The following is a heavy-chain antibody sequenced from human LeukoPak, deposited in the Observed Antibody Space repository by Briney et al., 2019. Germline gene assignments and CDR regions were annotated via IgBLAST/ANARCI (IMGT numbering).Heavy chain of an antibody. CDR1: GGXFSSYA. J-gene: IGHJ4*02. CDR2: IIPIFGTA. Sequence: GASVKVSCKASGGXFSSYAISWVRQAPGQGLEWMGGIIPIFGTANYAQKFQGRVTITADESTSTAYMELSSLRSEDTAVYYCARAPIGSGSPAPFDYWGQGTLVTVSS. D-gene: IGHD6-19*01. V-gene: IGHV1-69*13. CDR3: ARAPIGSGSPAPFDY.